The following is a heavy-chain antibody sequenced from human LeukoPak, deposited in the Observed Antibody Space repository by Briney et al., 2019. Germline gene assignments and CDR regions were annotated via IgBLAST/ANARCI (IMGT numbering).Heavy chain of an antibody. V-gene: IGHV4-4*09. CDR3: ATSHAYKVAPFDL. CDR1: GASIRSYQ. J-gene: IGHJ4*02. CDR2: INTSGGT. Sequence: PSETLSLTCTVSGASIRSYQWSWIRQPPGKGLEWIGHINTSGGTNYNPSLKSRITFSVDTSRDQFSLQLNSVTAADTAMYYCATSHAYKVAPFDLWGQGTLVTVSS. D-gene: IGHD3-16*01.